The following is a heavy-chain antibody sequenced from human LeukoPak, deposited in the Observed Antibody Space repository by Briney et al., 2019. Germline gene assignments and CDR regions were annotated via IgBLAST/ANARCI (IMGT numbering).Heavy chain of an antibody. Sequence: GASMKVSCKASGYTFTGYYMHWVRQAPGQGLEWMGWINPNSGGTNYAQKFQGRVTMTRDTSISTAYMELSRLRSDDTAVYYCARLLRFLGDAFDIWGQGTMVTVSS. CDR3: ARLLRFLGDAFDI. J-gene: IGHJ3*02. D-gene: IGHD3-3*01. CDR1: GYTFTGYY. V-gene: IGHV1-2*02. CDR2: INPNSGGT.